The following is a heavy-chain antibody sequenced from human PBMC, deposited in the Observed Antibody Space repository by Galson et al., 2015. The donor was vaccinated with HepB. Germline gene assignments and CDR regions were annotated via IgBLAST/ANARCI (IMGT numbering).Heavy chain of an antibody. J-gene: IGHJ4*02. CDR1: GYTFTSYG. CDR2: ISAYNGNT. D-gene: IGHD3-3*01. V-gene: IGHV1-18*01. Sequence: SVKVSCKASGYTFTSYGISWVRQAPGQGLEWMGWISAYNGNTNYAQKLQGRVTMTTDTSTSTAYMELRSLRSDDTAVYYCAREYYDFWSGYYSIFVYWGQGTLVTVSS. CDR3: AREYYDFWSGYYSIFVY.